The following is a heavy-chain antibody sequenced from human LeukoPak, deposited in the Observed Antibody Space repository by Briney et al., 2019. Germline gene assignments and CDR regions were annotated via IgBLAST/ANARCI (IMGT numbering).Heavy chain of an antibody. V-gene: IGHV3-7*01. CDR2: IKQDGCEK. CDR3: ARDSEASRRLSYGSGSYYNVGLSDY. J-gene: IGHJ4*02. Sequence: PGGSLRLSCAASGFTFSSYWMSWVRQAPGKGLEWVANIKQDGCEKHYVDSVKGRFTISRDNAKNSLYLQMNSLRAEDTAVYYCARDSEASRRLSYGSGSYYNVGLSDYWGQGTLVTVSS. CDR1: GFTFSSYW. D-gene: IGHD3-10*01.